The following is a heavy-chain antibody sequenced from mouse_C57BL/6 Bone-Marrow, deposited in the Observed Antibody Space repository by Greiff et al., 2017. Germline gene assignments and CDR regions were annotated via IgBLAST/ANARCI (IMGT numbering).Heavy chain of an antibody. Sequence: EVMLVESGGGLVKPGGSLKLSCAASGFTFSSYAMSWVRQTPEKRLEWVATISDGGSYTYYPDNVKGRFTISRDNAKNNLYLQMSHLKSEDTAMYYCARDGRAWFAYWGQGTLVTVSA. D-gene: IGHD4-1*01. CDR3: ARDGRAWFAY. V-gene: IGHV5-4*01. CDR1: GFTFSSYA. J-gene: IGHJ3*01. CDR2: ISDGGSYT.